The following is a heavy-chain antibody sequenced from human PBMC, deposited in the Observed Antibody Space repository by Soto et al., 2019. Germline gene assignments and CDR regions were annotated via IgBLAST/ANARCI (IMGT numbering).Heavy chain of an antibody. J-gene: IGHJ4*02. CDR2: ISGSDGST. D-gene: IGHD3-10*01. Sequence: EVQLLESGGGLVQPGGSLRLSCAASGFTFSNYAMSWVRQAPGKGLEWVSTISGSDGSTYYADSVKGRFTISRDNSKNTLYLQMNGLRAEDTAVYYCAKNFHFGSGTFLYYFDYWGQGTLVTVSS. CDR3: AKNFHFGSGTFLYYFDY. CDR1: GFTFSNYA. V-gene: IGHV3-23*01.